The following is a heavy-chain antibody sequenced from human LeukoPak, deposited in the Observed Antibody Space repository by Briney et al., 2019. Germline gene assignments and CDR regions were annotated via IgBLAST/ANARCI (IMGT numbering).Heavy chain of an antibody. Sequence: ASVKVSCKPSGYTFTGEYMHWVRQAPGPPLEWLGWINPKSGSTNYAQKFQGSVTMTSDTSISTAYMELSRLRSDDTAVYCCTSSLEATILRGQGTLVTVSS. V-gene: IGHV1-2*02. D-gene: IGHD5-12*01. CDR1: GYTFTGEY. J-gene: IGHJ4*02. CDR3: TSSLEATIL. CDR2: INPKSGST.